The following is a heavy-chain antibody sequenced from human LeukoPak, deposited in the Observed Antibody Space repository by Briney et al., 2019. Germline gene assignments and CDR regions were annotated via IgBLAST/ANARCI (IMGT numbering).Heavy chain of an antibody. CDR2: IWYDGSKK. D-gene: IGHD6-6*01. CDR3: AKAHSSSSTFDL. CDR1: GFTFSDYV. J-gene: IGHJ4*02. Sequence: GGPLRLSCAASGFTFSDYVIHWVRQAPRQGLEWVALIWYDGSKKYYADSVKGRFTISRDNTKNTLYLQLNSLRADDTAVYYCAKAHSSSSTFDLWGQGTLVTVSS. V-gene: IGHV3-33*06.